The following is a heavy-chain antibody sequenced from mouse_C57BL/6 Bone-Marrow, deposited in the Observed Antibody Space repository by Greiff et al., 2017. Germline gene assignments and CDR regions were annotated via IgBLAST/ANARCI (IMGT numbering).Heavy chain of an antibody. V-gene: IGHV5-4*01. Sequence: EVQVVESGGGLVKPGGSLKLSCAASGFTFSSYAMSWVRQTPEKRLVWVATISDGGSYTYYPDNVKGRFTISRDNAKNNLYLQMSHLKSEDTAMYYCARGVTTVDYFDYWGQGTTLTVSS. D-gene: IGHD1-1*01. J-gene: IGHJ2*01. CDR1: GFTFSSYA. CDR2: ISDGGSYT. CDR3: ARGVTTVDYFDY.